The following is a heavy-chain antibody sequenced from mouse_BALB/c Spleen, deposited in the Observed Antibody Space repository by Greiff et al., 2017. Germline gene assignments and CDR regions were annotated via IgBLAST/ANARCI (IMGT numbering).Heavy chain of an antibody. J-gene: IGHJ2*01. Sequence: EVQGVESGGGLVQPGGSRKLSCAASGFTFSSFGMHWVRQAPEKGLEWVAYISSGSSTIYYADTVKGRFTISRDNPKNTLFLQMTSLRSEDTAMYYCARGKDYFDYWGQGTTLTVSS. CDR3: ARGKDYFDY. CDR2: ISSGSSTI. CDR1: GFTFSSFG. V-gene: IGHV5-17*02.